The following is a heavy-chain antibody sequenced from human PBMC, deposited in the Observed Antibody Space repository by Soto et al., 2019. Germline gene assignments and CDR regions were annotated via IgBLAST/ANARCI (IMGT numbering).Heavy chain of an antibody. V-gene: IGHV4-31*03. CDR3: AASCVGCGGFNYYGMDV. CDR2: IYYSGTT. D-gene: IGHD2-21*01. CDR1: GGSISSVGYY. Sequence: PSETLSLTCTVSGGSISSVGYYWNWIRHHPGKGLEWIGYIYYSGTTYYNPSLKSRVTISVDTSKNQFSLKLSSVTAADTAVYYCAASCVGCGGFNYYGMDVWGQGTTVT. J-gene: IGHJ6*02.